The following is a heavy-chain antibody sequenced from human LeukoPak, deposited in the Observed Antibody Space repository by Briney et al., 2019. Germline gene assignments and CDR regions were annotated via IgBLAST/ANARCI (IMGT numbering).Heavy chain of an antibody. CDR1: GFTFDDYA. CDR3: TRVPGVAMGDFDY. V-gene: IGHV3-9*01. J-gene: IGHJ4*02. Sequence: PGRSLRLSCAASGFTFDDYAMPWVRQAPGKGLEWVSGICWNSGSIGYADSVKGRFTISRDNAKNSLYLQMNSLRAEDTALYYCTRVPGVAMGDFDYWGQGTLVTVSS. CDR2: ICWNSGSI. D-gene: IGHD2-15*01.